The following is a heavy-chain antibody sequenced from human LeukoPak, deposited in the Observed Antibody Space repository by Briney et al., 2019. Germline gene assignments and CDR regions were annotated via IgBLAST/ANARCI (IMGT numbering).Heavy chain of an antibody. J-gene: IGHJ5*02. CDR2: INHSGST. Sequence: SETLSLTCAVYGGSFSGYYWSWIRQPPGKGLEWIGEINHSGSTNYNPSLKSRVTISVDTSKNQFSLKLSSVTAADTAVYYRARDRDQSSGSYWEYNWFDPWGQGTLVTVSS. CDR3: ARDRDQSSGSYWEYNWFDP. CDR1: GGSFSGYY. V-gene: IGHV4-34*01. D-gene: IGHD1-26*01.